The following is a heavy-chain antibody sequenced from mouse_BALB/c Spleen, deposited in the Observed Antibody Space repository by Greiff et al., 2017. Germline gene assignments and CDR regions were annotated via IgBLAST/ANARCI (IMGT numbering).Heavy chain of an antibody. D-gene: IGHD2-2*01. Sequence: VKLQESGPGLVQPSPCLSITCTASGFSLTSYGVHWVRQSPGKGLEWLGVIWSGGSTDYNAAFISRLSISKDNSKSQVFFNMNSLQATDTAIYYCARNGGYYWYFDVWGAGTTVTVSS. CDR3: ARNGGYYWYFDV. V-gene: IGHV2-2*02. CDR1: GFSLTSYG. J-gene: IGHJ1*01. CDR2: IWSGGST.